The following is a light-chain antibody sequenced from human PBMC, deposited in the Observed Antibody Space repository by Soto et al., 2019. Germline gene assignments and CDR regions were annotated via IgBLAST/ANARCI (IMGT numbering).Light chain of an antibody. Sequence: DIQMTQSRSPLSSSVGDRVTITCRASQSIRSWLAWYQQKPGKAPKLLIYDASSLESGVPSRFSGSGSGTEFTLTISSLQPDDFATYYCQQYNSYPWTFGQGTKVDIK. CDR1: QSIRSW. CDR2: DAS. J-gene: IGKJ1*01. CDR3: QQYNSYPWT. V-gene: IGKV1-5*01.